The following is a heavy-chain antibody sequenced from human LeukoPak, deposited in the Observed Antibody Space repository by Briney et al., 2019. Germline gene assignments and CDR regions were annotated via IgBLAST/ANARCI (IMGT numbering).Heavy chain of an antibody. V-gene: IGHV3-30*02. CDR2: IRYDGNNK. CDR3: AKPTVVKGERYYYHYYMDV. D-gene: IGHD4-23*01. Sequence: GGSLRLSCAASGVTFRNYGMHWVRQAPGKGLEWVAFIRYDGNNKYYADSVQGRFTISRDNSKNTLYLQMNSLRAEDTAIYYCAKPTVVKGERYYYHYYMDVWGKGTTVTISS. CDR1: GVTFRNYG. J-gene: IGHJ6*03.